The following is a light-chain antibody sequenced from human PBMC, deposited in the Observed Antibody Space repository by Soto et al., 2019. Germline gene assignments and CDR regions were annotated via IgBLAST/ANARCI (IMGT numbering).Light chain of an antibody. CDR2: DAS. J-gene: IGKJ1*01. CDR3: QQFNSYSPGA. V-gene: IGKV1-5*01. CDR1: QSISSW. Sequence: DIQRTQSPPSVSGCVVDRVTITCRASQSISSWLAWYQQKPGKAPKLLIYDASSLESGVPSRFSGSGSGTEFTLTISSLQPDDFATYYCQQFNSYSPGAFGQGTKVDI.